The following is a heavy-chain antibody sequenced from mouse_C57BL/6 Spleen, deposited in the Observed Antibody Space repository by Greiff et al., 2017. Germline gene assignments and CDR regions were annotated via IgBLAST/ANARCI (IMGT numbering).Heavy chain of an antibody. Sequence: VQLLQSGPELVKPGASVKISCKASGYSFTDYNMNWVQQSHGKSLEWIGVINPNYGTTSYNQKFKGKGTVTVDQSSSTAYMQLNSLTSEDSAVYYGARETVAWFAYWGQGILVTVSA. V-gene: IGHV1-39*01. CDR3: ARETVAWFAY. CDR1: GYSFTDYN. CDR2: INPNYGTT. J-gene: IGHJ3*01.